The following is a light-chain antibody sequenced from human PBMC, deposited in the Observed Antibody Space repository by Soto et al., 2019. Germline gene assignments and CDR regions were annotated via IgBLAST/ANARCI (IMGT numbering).Light chain of an antibody. Sequence: SVLTQPPSVSGAPGQRVTLSCTGSSSNIGAGYDVHWYQQLPGTAPKLLIYGNSNRPSGVPDRFSGSKSGTSASLAITGLQAEDEADYYCQSYDSSLSGHYVFGTGTKVTVL. V-gene: IGLV1-40*01. CDR1: SSNIGAGYD. CDR2: GNS. CDR3: QSYDSSLSGHYV. J-gene: IGLJ1*01.